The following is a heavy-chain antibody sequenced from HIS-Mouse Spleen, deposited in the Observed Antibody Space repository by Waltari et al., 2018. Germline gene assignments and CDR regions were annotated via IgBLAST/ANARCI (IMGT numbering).Heavy chain of an antibody. CDR3: ARLAAAGTY. D-gene: IGHD6-13*01. J-gene: IGHJ4*02. CDR2: IYYSGGT. CDR1: CGSISSSSYY. Sequence: LQLQESGPGLVKPSETLSLPCTVSCGSISSSSYYWGWIRQPQGKGLEWIGSIYYSGGTYYNPSLKSRVTISVDTSKNQFSRKLSSVTAADTAVYYCARLAAAGTYWGQGTLVTVSS. V-gene: IGHV4-39*07.